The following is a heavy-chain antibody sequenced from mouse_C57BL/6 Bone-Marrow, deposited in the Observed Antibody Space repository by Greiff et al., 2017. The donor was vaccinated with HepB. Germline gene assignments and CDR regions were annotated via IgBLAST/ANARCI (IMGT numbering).Heavy chain of an antibody. D-gene: IGHD2-4*01. Sequence: VQLKESGPELVKPGASVKISCKASGYSFTGYFMNWVMQSHGKSLEWIGRINPYNGDTFYNQKFKGKATLTVNKSSSTAHMELRSLASEDSAVYYCAVSGIYYDYDVSFDYWGQGTTLTVSS. CDR2: INPYNGDT. CDR1: GYSFTGYF. CDR3: AVSGIYYDYDVSFDY. V-gene: IGHV1-20*02. J-gene: IGHJ2*01.